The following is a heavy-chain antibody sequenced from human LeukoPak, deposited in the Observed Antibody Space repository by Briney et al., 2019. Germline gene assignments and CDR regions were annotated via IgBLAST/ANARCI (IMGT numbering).Heavy chain of an antibody. CDR3: AREDQYSSSSGDY. Sequence: SQTLSLTCTVSGGSISSGDYYWSWIRQPPGKGLEWVGYIYYSGSTYYNPSLKSRVTISVDTSKNQFSLKLSSVTAADTAVCYWAREDQYSSSSGDYWGQGTLVTVSS. D-gene: IGHD6-6*01. J-gene: IGHJ4*02. CDR1: GGSISSGDYY. V-gene: IGHV4-30-4*08. CDR2: IYYSGST.